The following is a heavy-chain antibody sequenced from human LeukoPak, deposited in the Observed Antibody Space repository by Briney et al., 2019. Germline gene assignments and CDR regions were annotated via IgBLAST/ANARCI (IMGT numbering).Heavy chain of an antibody. CDR3: VTDRDPHYGMHV. V-gene: IGHV3-53*01. J-gene: IGHJ6*02. CDR2: IYIGDRA. Sequence: GGSLRLSCAASGFSVINKYVTWVRQAPGKGLEWVSVIYIGDRADYSDSVKGRFTLSRDNFKNTVYLQMNNLRAEDSAVYYCVTDRDPHYGMHVWGQGTTVTVSS. CDR1: GFSVINKY.